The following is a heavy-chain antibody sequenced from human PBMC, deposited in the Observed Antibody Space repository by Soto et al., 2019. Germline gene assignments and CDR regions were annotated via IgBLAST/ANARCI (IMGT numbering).Heavy chain of an antibody. V-gene: IGHV4-34*01. J-gene: IGHJ6*02. CDR3: ARVREVTATFYYYYGMDV. CDR1: GASFSGYY. Sequence: TSETLSLTCAVYGASFSGYYWSWIRQPPGKGLEWMGEINHGGSTNYNPSLKSRVTISVDTSKNQFSLKLSSVTAADTAVYYCARVREVTATFYYYYGMDVWGQGTTVTVSS. CDR2: INHGGST. D-gene: IGHD2-21*02.